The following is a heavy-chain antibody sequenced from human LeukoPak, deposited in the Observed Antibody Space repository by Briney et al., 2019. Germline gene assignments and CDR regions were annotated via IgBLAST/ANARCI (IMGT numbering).Heavy chain of an antibody. CDR2: IYYSGST. CDR1: GGSISSYY. D-gene: IGHD2-2*01. Sequence: PSETLSLTCTVSGGSISSYYWSWIRQPPGKGLEWIGYIYYSGSTNYNPSLKSRVTISVDTSKNQFSLKLSSVTAADTAVYYCASYCSSTSCYDAFDIWGQGTMVTVSS. CDR3: ASYCSSTSCYDAFDI. J-gene: IGHJ3*02. V-gene: IGHV4-59*01.